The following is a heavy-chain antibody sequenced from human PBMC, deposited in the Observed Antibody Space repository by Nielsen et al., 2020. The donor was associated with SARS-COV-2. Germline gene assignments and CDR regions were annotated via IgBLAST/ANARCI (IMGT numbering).Heavy chain of an antibody. CDR2: INTNTGNP. Sequence: ASVKVSCKASGYTFTSYAMNWVRQAPGQGLEWMGWINTNTGNPTYAQGFTGRFVFSLDTSVSTAYLQISSLKAEDTAVYYCMTYYYGSGSYDAFDIWGQGTMVTVSS. V-gene: IGHV7-4-1*02. J-gene: IGHJ3*02. D-gene: IGHD3-10*01. CDR1: GYTFTSYA. CDR3: MTYYYGSGSYDAFDI.